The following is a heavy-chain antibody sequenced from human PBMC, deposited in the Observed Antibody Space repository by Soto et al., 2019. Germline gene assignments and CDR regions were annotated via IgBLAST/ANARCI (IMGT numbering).Heavy chain of an antibody. CDR1: GGTFSSYA. V-gene: IGHV1-69*13. J-gene: IGHJ6*02. CDR3: ARDHYDILTGPLSNYYYYGMDV. D-gene: IGHD3-9*01. Sequence: SVKVSCKASGGTFSSYAISWVRQAPGQGLELMGGIIPIFGTANYAQKFQGRVTITADESTSTAYMELSSLRSEDTAVYYCARDHYDILTGPLSNYYYYGMDVWGQGTTVTVSS. CDR2: IIPIFGTA.